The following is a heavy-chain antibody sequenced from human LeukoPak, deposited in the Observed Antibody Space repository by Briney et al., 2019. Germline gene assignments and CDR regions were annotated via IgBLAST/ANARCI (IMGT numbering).Heavy chain of an antibody. D-gene: IGHD1-1*01. V-gene: IGHV1-2*02. CDR1: GYTFTGYY. Sequence: ASVKVSCKASGYTFTGYYMHWVRQAPGRGLEWMGWINPNSGGTNYAQKFQGRVTLTRDTSISTAYMELSRLRSDDTAVYYCARGSISGYNWNDRPYYYYGMDVWGQGTTVTVSS. CDR3: ARGSISGYNWNDRPYYYYGMDV. CDR2: INPNSGGT. J-gene: IGHJ6*02.